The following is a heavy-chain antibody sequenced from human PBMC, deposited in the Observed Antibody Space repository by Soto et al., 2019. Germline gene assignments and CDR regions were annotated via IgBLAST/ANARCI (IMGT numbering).Heavy chain of an antibody. CDR1: GGSISSGGYY. Sequence: SETLSLTCTVSGGSISSGGYYWSWIRQHPGKGLEWIGYIYYSGSTYYNPSLKSRVTISVDTSKNQFSLKLSSVTAADTAVYYCASLVGAYNNFDYRGQGTLVTGSS. CDR2: IYYSGST. J-gene: IGHJ4*02. V-gene: IGHV4-31*03. D-gene: IGHD1-26*01. CDR3: ASLVGAYNNFDY.